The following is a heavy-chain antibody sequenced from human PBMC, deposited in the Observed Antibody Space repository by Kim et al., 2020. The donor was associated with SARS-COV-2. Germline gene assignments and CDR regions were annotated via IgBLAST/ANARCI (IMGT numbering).Heavy chain of an antibody. V-gene: IGHV4-61*01. J-gene: IGHJ6*02. Sequence: SETLSLTCTVSGGSVSSGSYYWSWIRQPPGKGLEWIGYIYYSGSTNYNPSLKSRVTISVDTSKNQFSLKLSSVTAADTAVYYCARDQRGVSYIGSSAYYYYGMDVWGQGTTVTVSS. CDR1: GGSVSSGSYY. D-gene: IGHD5-12*01. CDR2: IYYSGST. CDR3: ARDQRGVSYIGSSAYYYYGMDV.